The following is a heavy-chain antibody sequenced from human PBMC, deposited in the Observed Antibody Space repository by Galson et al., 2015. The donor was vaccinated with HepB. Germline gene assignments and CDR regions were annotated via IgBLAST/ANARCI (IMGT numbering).Heavy chain of an antibody. J-gene: IGHJ4*02. CDR1: GYTFTSYA. CDR2: INTNTGNP. Sequence: SVKVSCKASGYTFTSYAMNWVRQAPGQGLEWMGWINTNTGNPTYAQGFTGRFVFSLDTSVSTAYLQISSLKAEDTAVYYCARDPERYYYDSSGPLGSYWGQGTLVTVSS. CDR3: ARDPERYYYDSSGPLGSY. V-gene: IGHV7-4-1*02. D-gene: IGHD3-22*01.